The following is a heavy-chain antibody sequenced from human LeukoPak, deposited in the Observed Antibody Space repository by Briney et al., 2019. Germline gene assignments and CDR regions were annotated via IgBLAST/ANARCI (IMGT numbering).Heavy chain of an antibody. J-gene: IGHJ5*02. V-gene: IGHV1-45*02. Sequence: GASVKVSCKASGYTFTYRYLHWVRQAPGQALEWMGWITPFNGNTNYAQKFQDRVTITRDRSMSTAYMVLSSLRSEDTAMYYCARSSYGDYNWFDPWGQGTLVTVSS. CDR2: ITPFNGNT. D-gene: IGHD4-17*01. CDR1: GYTFTYRY. CDR3: ARSSYGDYNWFDP.